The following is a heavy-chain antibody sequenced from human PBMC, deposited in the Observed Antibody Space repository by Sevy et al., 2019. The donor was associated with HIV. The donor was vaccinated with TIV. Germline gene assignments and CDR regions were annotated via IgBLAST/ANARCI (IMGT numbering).Heavy chain of an antibody. Sequence: GGSLRLSCVGSGFTFGDYYISWIRQAPGKGLECVAYISSRSSFTNYTDSVRGRFTISRDNAKNEVFLQMNSLRADDTGVYYCARGAYDVWGQGTTVTVSS. V-gene: IGHV3-11*06. CDR2: ISSRSSFT. J-gene: IGHJ3*01. CDR1: GFTFGDYY. CDR3: ARGAYDV.